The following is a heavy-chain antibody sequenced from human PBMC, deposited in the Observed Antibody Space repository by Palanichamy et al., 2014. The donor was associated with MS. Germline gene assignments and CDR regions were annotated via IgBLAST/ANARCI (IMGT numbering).Heavy chain of an antibody. D-gene: IGHD3-10*01. CDR3: AKDVGTQDYYYGMDV. Sequence: EVQLLESGGGLAQPGGSLRLSCSASGDDSSDHALSWVRQAPGKGLEWVSTISAVGDVAHYADSVKGRFSVSRDKAKNTLYVQMNGLRVEDAGVYFCAKDVGTQDYYYGMDVWGPGTTVTVSS. V-gene: IGHV3-23*01. J-gene: IGHJ6*02. CDR1: GDDSSDHA. CDR2: ISAVGDVA.